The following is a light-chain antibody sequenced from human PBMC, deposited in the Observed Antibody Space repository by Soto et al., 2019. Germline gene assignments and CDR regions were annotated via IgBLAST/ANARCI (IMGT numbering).Light chain of an antibody. CDR2: DAS. Sequence: DIQMPQSPSTLSGSVGDRVALTRRASQTISSWLAWYQQKPGKAPKLLIYDASNLQTGVPSRFSGSGSGTEFTLTISSLQPDDFATYYCQQYDVDSGTFGQGTKVDIK. CDR1: QTISSW. V-gene: IGKV1-5*01. CDR3: QQYDVDSGT. J-gene: IGKJ1*01.